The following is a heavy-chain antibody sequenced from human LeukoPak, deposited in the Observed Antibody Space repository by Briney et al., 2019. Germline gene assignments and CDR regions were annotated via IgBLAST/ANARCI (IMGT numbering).Heavy chain of an antibody. CDR2: IWYGGSNK. D-gene: IGHD6-13*01. CDR3: AREITSGYSSSRYYFDY. V-gene: IGHV3-33*01. J-gene: IGHJ4*02. CDR1: GFTFSSYG. Sequence: PGRSLRLSCAASGFTFSSYGMHWVHQAPGKGLEWVAVIWYGGSNKYYADSVKGRFTISRDNSKNTLYLQMNSLRAEDTAVYYCAREITSGYSSSRYYFDYWGQGTLVTVSS.